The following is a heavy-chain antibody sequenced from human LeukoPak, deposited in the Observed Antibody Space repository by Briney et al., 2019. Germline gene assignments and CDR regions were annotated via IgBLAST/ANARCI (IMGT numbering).Heavy chain of an antibody. J-gene: IGHJ6*02. CDR1: GYTFTGYY. D-gene: IGHD6-13*01. CDR3: ATDSTAAGVYYGMDV. Sequence: ASVKVSCKASGYTFTGYYMHWVRQAPGKGLEWMGGFDPEDGETIYAQKFQGRVTMTEDTSTDTAYMELSSLRSEDTAVYYCATDSTAAGVYYGMDVWGQGTTVTVSS. CDR2: FDPEDGET. V-gene: IGHV1-24*01.